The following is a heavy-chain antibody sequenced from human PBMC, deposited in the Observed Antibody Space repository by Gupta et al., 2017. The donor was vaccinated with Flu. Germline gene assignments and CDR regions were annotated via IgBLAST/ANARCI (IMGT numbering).Heavy chain of an antibody. V-gene: IGHV1-24*01. CDR3: ATEGGGY. D-gene: IGHD6-13*01. CDR1: GYTLTKLS. J-gene: IGHJ4*02. Sequence: QVHLTQSGAEVKKPGASVKVSCKVSGYTLTKLSMHWVRQAPGKGLEWMGGFDTESGETSYRQKFQGRVTMTEDTSTDTAYMLLSSLRSDDTAVYYCATEGGGYWGQGALVTVAS. CDR2: FDTESGET.